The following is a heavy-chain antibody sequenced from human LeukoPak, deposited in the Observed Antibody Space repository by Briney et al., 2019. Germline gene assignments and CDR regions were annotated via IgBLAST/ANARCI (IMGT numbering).Heavy chain of an antibody. CDR2: TYYSGST. J-gene: IGHJ4*02. CDR3: ARVPGDYYFDY. CDR1: GGSISSYY. Sequence: PSETLSLTCTVSGGSISSYYWSWIRQPPGKGLEWIGYTYYSGSTNYNPSLKSRVTISVDTSKNQFSLKLSSVTAADTAVYYCARVPGDYYFDYWGQGTLVTVSS. D-gene: IGHD7-27*01. V-gene: IGHV4-59*01.